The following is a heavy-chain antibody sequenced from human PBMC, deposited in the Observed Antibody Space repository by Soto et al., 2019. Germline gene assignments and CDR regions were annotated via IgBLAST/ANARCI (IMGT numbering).Heavy chain of an antibody. CDR2: TYYRSKWFH. CDR1: VDIVSSDITS. CDR3: ARGNALDV. J-gene: IGHJ3*01. Sequence: SQTLSLTCAISVDIVSSDITSWNCIRQSPSRGLEWLGRTYYRSKWFHDYAASVKSRITINPDTSKNQFSLELNSMTPEDTAVYYCARGNALDVWGQGTVVTVSS. D-gene: IGHD3-10*01. V-gene: IGHV6-1*01.